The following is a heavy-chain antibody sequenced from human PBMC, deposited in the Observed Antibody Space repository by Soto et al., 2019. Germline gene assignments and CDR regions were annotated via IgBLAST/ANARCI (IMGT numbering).Heavy chain of an antibody. D-gene: IGHD1-1*01. V-gene: IGHV3-33*01. CDR2: IWYDGSNK. CDR1: GFTFSSYG. Sequence: GGSLRLSCAASGFTFSSYGMHWVRQAPGKGLEWVAVIWYDGSNKYYADSVKGRFTISRDNSKNTLYLQMNSLRAEDTAVYYCARDAGPVSGDYIDYWGQGTLVTVSS. CDR3: ARDAGPVSGDYIDY. J-gene: IGHJ4*02.